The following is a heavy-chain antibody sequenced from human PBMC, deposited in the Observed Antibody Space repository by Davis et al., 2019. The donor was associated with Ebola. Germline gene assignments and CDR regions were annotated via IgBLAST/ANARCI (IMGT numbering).Heavy chain of an antibody. CDR1: GGTFSSYA. CDR3: AREGCSGGSCYSLGYYYYYGMDV. Sequence: SVKVSCKASGGTFSSYAISWVRQAPGQGLEWMGRIIPILGIANYAQKFQGRVTITADESTSTAYMELSSLRSEDTAVYYCAREGCSGGSCYSLGYYYYYGMDVWGQGTTVTVSS. CDR2: IIPILGIA. J-gene: IGHJ6*02. D-gene: IGHD2-15*01. V-gene: IGHV1-69*04.